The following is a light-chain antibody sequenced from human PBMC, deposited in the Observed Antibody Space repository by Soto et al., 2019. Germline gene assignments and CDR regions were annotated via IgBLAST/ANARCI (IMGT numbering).Light chain of an antibody. V-gene: IGKV2-28*01. Sequence: IVMTQSPLSLPVTPGEPASISCRSSQSLLHNNGNNYLDWYVQKPGQSPQLLIYLGSNRASGGPDRFRGSGSGTDFTLKISRVEAEDVGVYYCMQDLQSPGSFGQGTKVEIK. CDR3: MQDLQSPGS. J-gene: IGKJ1*01. CDR1: QSLLHNNGNNY. CDR2: LGS.